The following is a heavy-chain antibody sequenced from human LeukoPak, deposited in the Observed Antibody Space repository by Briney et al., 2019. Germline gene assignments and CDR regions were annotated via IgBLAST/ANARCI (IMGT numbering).Heavy chain of an antibody. CDR3: AGDASLDSAMDY. V-gene: IGHV3-21*01. D-gene: IGHD2-2*03. CDR1: GFTVSSNY. J-gene: IGHJ4*02. Sequence: GGSLRLSCAASGFTVSSNYMSWVRQAPGKGLEWVSSISSSSSYIYYADSVKGRFTISRDNAKNSLYLQMNSLRAEDTAVYYCAGDASLDSAMDYWGQGTLVTVSS. CDR2: ISSSSSYI.